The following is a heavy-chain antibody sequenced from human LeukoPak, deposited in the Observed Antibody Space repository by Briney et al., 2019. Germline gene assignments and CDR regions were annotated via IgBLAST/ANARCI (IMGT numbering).Heavy chain of an antibody. Sequence: GGSLRLSCAASGFTFSSYTMNWVRQAPGKGLEWVSYISSSSSTIYYADSVKGRFTISRDNAKNSLYLQMNSLKTEDTAVYYCTTHEYSSSSRGVDYWGQGTLVTVSS. D-gene: IGHD6-6*01. J-gene: IGHJ4*02. CDR3: TTHEYSSSSRGVDY. CDR2: ISSSSSTI. V-gene: IGHV3-48*04. CDR1: GFTFSSYT.